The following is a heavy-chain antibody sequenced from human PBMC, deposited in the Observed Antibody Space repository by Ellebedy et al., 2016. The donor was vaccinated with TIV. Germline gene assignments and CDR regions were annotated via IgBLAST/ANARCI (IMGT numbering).Heavy chain of an antibody. Sequence: LSLTXXASGFTFGRYRMHWVRQAPGNKLVWVSRIKSDGSSTTYADSVKGRFTTSRDNARNTLYLQMTSLRAEDTAVYYCAKAPTAIFAHFYYYYYYMDVWGKGTTVTVSS. CDR1: GFTFGRYR. CDR2: IKSDGSST. D-gene: IGHD2-21*02. J-gene: IGHJ6*03. CDR3: AKAPTAIFAHFYYYYYYMDV. V-gene: IGHV3-74*01.